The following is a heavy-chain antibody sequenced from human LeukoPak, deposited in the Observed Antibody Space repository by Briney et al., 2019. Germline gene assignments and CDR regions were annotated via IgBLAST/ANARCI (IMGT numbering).Heavy chain of an antibody. J-gene: IGHJ5*02. CDR1: GYTFTSYG. V-gene: IGHV1-18*01. CDR3: ARVAKSGAWNYGHNWFDP. CDR2: ISAYNGNT. D-gene: IGHD1-7*01. Sequence: ASVKVSCKASGYTFTSYGIIWVRQAPGQGLEWMGWISAYNGNTNYAQKLQGRVTMTTDTSTSTAYMELRSLRSDDTAVYYCARVAKSGAWNYGHNWFDPWGQGTLVTVSS.